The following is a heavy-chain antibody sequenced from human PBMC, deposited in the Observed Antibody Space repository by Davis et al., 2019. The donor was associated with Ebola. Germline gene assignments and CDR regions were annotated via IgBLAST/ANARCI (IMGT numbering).Heavy chain of an antibody. CDR2: IDSSASTT. V-gene: IGHV3-48*03. CDR1: EFTFSSYE. Sequence: PGGSLRLSCAASEFTFSSYEMNWVRQAPGKGLEWVSYIDSSASTTYYADSVKGRFTISRDNAKNSLFLQMNSLTAEDTALYYCVREAPFCGGDCLDYWGQGTLVTVSS. D-gene: IGHD2-21*01. CDR3: VREAPFCGGDCLDY. J-gene: IGHJ4*02.